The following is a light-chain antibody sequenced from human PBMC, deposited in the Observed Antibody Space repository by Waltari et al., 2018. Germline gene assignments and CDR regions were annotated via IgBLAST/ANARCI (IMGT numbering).Light chain of an antibody. J-gene: IGLJ3*02. CDR2: EGS. Sequence: QSALTQPASVSGSPGQSITISCTGTSSGVGGYNLVPWYQQHPGKAPKLMIYEGSKRPSGVSNRFYGSKSGNTASLTISGLQAEDEADYYCCSYAGAVFGGGTKLTIL. CDR3: CSYAGAV. V-gene: IGLV2-23*01. CDR1: SSGVGGYNL.